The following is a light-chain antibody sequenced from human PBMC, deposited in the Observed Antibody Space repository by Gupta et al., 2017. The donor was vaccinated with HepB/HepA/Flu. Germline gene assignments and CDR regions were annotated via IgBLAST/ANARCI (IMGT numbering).Light chain of an antibody. J-gene: IGLJ2*01. CDR1: NIGSKS. CDR3: QVWDSSSDRVV. Sequence: SSVLTQPPSVSVAPGKTARITWGGNNIGSKSVHWYQRKPGQAPVLVVYDDSDRPSGIPERFSGSNSENTATLTISRVEAGDEADYYCQVWDSSSDRVVFGGGTKLTVL. V-gene: IGLV3-21*03. CDR2: DDS.